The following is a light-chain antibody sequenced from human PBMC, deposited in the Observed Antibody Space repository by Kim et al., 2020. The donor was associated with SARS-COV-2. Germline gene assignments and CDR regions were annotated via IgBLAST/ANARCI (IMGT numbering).Light chain of an antibody. Sequence: DIQMTQSPSTLSASVGDRVTITCRASQSISGWLAWYQQKPGKAPKLLIYKASSLESGVPSRFSGSGSGTEFTLTVSSLQPDDFATYFCQQYNSYPWRCGQGTKVDIK. J-gene: IGKJ1*01. CDR2: KAS. CDR1: QSISGW. CDR3: QQYNSYPWR. V-gene: IGKV1-5*03.